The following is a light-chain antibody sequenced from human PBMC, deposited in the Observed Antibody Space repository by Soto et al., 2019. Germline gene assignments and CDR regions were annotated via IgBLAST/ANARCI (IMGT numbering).Light chain of an antibody. CDR1: TSNIGKNS. J-gene: IGLJ2*01. CDR3: GAWDSSLSGVV. V-gene: IGLV1-51*01. CDR2: DND. Sequence: QSVLTQPPSVSAAPGQKVTISCSGSTSNIGKNSVSWYQQLPGTAPKRLIYDNDKRPSGIPDRFSGSKSGTSATLGITGLQTGDEADYYCGAWDSSLSGVVFGGGTQLTVL.